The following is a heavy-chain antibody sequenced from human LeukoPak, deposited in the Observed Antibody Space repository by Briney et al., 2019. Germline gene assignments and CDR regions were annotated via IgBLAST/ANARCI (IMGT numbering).Heavy chain of an antibody. D-gene: IGHD1-14*01. Sequence: GGSLRLSCAASGFTFSSSAMHWVRQAPGKGLEWVAVISYDGSNKYYADSVKGRFTISRDNSKNTLYLQMNSLRAEDTAVYYCARDPHSTGYFDYWGQGTLVTVSS. CDR1: GFTFSSSA. CDR2: ISYDGSNK. V-gene: IGHV3-30-3*01. J-gene: IGHJ4*02. CDR3: ARDPHSTGYFDY.